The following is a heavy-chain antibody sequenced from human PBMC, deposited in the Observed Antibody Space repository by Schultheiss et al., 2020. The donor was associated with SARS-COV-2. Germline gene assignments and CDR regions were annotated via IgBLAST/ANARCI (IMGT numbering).Heavy chain of an antibody. CDR1: GGSVSSGSYY. CDR3: ARRMFYYYGMDV. Sequence: GSLRLSCTVSGGSVSSGSYYWSWIRQPPGKGLEWIGEIDHSGSTYYNPSLKGRVTISEDTSKAQISLNLTSITAADTAVYFCARRMFYYYGMDVWGQGTTVTVSS. D-gene: IGHD3-10*02. J-gene: IGHJ6*02. V-gene: IGHV4-61*01. CDR2: IDHSGST.